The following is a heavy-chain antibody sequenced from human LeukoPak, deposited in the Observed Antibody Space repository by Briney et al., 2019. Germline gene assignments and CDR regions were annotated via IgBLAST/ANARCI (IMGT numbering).Heavy chain of an antibody. D-gene: IGHD2-2*01. CDR3: ARIPAASTYYYGMDV. V-gene: IGHV3-30*04. CDR2: ISYDGSNK. CDR1: GFTSSSYA. J-gene: IGHJ6*02. Sequence: GGSLRLSCAASGFTSSSYAMHWVRQAPGKGLEWVAVISYDGSNKYYADSVKGRFTISRDNSKNTLYLQMNSLRAEDTAVYYCARIPAASTYYYGMDVWGQGTTVTVSS.